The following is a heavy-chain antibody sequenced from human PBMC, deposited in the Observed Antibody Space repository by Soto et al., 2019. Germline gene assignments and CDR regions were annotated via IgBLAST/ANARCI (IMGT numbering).Heavy chain of an antibody. CDR2: IYSGGNT. V-gene: IGHV3-66*01. D-gene: IGHD4-17*01. Sequence: EVQLVESGGGLVQPGGSLRLSCAASGFTVSSNYMSWVRQAPGKGLEWVSVIYSGGNTYYADSVKGRFTVSRDSSRNTLHLQMNSLRAEDTAVYYCARALGPGVTTVWFDPWGQGTLVTVSS. CDR3: ARALGPGVTTVWFDP. J-gene: IGHJ5*02. CDR1: GFTVSSNY.